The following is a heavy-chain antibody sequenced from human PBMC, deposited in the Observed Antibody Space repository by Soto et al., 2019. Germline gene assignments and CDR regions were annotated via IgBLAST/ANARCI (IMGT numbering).Heavy chain of an antibody. Sequence: QVQLVQSGAEVKKPGASVKVSCKASGYTFTNYDINWVRQATGQGLEWMGWMNPDSGDTRYAQEFQGRVTMTRDTSISTAYMELSSLRSEDTAVYYCARGRRDYYVSGDWVPLAYWGQGTLVIVSS. J-gene: IGHJ4*02. D-gene: IGHD3-22*01. CDR1: GYTFTNYD. V-gene: IGHV1-8*01. CDR3: ARGRRDYYVSGDWVPLAY. CDR2: MNPDSGDT.